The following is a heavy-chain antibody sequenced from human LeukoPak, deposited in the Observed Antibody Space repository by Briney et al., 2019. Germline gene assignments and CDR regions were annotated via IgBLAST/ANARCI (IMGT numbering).Heavy chain of an antibody. CDR3: ARDTVGATFPGAFDI. D-gene: IGHD1-26*01. J-gene: IGHJ3*02. V-gene: IGHV4-4*02. Sequence: SGTLSLTCAVSGGSISRSNWWSWVRQPPGKGLEWIGEIYHSGSTNYNPSLKSRVTISVDKSKNQFSLKLSSVTAADTAVYYCARDTVGATFPGAFDIWGQGTMVTVSS. CDR1: GGSISRSNW. CDR2: IYHSGST.